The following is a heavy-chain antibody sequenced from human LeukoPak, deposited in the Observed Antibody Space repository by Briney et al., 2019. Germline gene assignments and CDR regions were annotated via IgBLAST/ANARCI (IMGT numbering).Heavy chain of an antibody. D-gene: IGHD7-27*01. Sequence: GSLRLSCAASGFTFSSYAMHWVRQAPGKGLEWVAVISYDGSNKYYADSVKGRFTISRDNSKNTLYLQMNSLRAEDTAVYYCARDLVWGSGAFDIWGQGTMVTVSS. CDR1: GFTFSSYA. V-gene: IGHV3-30-3*01. J-gene: IGHJ3*02. CDR3: ARDLVWGSGAFDI. CDR2: ISYDGSNK.